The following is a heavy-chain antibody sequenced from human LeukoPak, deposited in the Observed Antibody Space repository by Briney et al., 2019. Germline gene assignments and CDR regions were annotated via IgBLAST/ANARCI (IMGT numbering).Heavy chain of an antibody. CDR2: IYYSGST. CDR1: GGSISSYY. V-gene: IGHV4-59*08. Sequence: SETLSLTRTVSGGSISSYYWSWIRQPPGKGLEWIGYIYYSGSTNYNPSLKSRVTISVDTSKNQFSLKLSSVTAADTAVYYCARSSYLLGPFRFDPWGQGTLVTVSS. J-gene: IGHJ5*02. D-gene: IGHD7-27*01. CDR3: ARSSYLLGPFRFDP.